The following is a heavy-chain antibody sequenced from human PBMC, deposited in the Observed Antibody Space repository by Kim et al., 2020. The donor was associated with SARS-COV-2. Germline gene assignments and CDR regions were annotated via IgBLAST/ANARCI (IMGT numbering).Heavy chain of an antibody. J-gene: IGHJ6*02. CDR1: GYTFTSYA. Sequence: ASVKVSCKASGYTFTSYAMNWVRQAPGQGLEWMGWINTNTGNPTYAQGFTGRFVFSLDTSVSTAYLQISSLKAEDTAVYYCARDTCSSTSCYYIYYYGMDVWGQGTTVTVSS. CDR3: ARDTCSSTSCYYIYYYGMDV. CDR2: INTNTGNP. D-gene: IGHD2-2*01. V-gene: IGHV7-4-1*02.